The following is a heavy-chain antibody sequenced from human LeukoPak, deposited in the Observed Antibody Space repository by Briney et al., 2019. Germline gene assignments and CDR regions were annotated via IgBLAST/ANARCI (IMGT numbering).Heavy chain of an antibody. CDR3: TTDLHYYDSPSDAFDI. CDR2: IKSKTDGGTT. Sequence: GGSLRLSCAASEFTVSSNYMSWVRQAPGKGLEWVGRIKSKTDGGTTDYAAPVKGRFTISRDDSKNTLYLQMHSLKTEDTAVYYCTTDLHYYDSPSDAFDIWGQGTMVTVSS. CDR1: EFTVSSNY. J-gene: IGHJ3*02. D-gene: IGHD3-22*01. V-gene: IGHV3-15*01.